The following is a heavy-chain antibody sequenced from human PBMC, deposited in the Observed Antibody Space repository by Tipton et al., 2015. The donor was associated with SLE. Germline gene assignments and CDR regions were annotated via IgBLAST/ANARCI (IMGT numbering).Heavy chain of an antibody. J-gene: IGHJ4*02. D-gene: IGHD2-15*01. CDR3: ARGSVVADDF. V-gene: IGHV4-61*09. Sequence: TLSLTCSVSGGSITSGTYYWSWIRQPAGKGLEWIGHIYTSGSTKYNPSLQSRVTISVDTSKNQFSLKLTSVTAADTAVYYCARGSVVADDFWGQGTLVTVSS. CDR2: IYTSGST. CDR1: GGSITSGTYY.